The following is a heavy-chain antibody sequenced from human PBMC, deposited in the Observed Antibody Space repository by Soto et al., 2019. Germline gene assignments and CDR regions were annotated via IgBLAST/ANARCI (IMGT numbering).Heavy chain of an antibody. CDR3: AKDSVGATSGDGWFDP. CDR1: GFTFSSYA. V-gene: IGHV3-23*01. CDR2: ISGSGGST. Sequence: EVQLLESGGGLVQPGGSLRLSCAASGFTFSSYAMSWVRQAPGKGLEWVSAISGSGGSTYYADSVKGRFTISRDNSKNTLYLQMNSLRAEDTAVYYCAKDSVGATSGDGWFDPWGQGTLVTVSS. D-gene: IGHD1-26*01. J-gene: IGHJ5*02.